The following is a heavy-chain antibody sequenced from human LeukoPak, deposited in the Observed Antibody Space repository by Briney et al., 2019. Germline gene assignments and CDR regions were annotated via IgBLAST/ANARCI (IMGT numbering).Heavy chain of an antibody. D-gene: IGHD3-10*01. J-gene: IGHJ4*02. V-gene: IGHV3-48*01. CDR1: GFTFSSYS. CDR2: ISSSSSTI. CDR3: ARGLLWFGELSYYFDY. Sequence: SGGSLRLSCAASGFTFSSYSMNWVRQAPGKGLEWVSYISSSSSTIYYADSVKGRFTISRDNAKNSLYLQMNSLRAEDTAVYYCARGLLWFGELSYYFDYWGQGTLVTVSS.